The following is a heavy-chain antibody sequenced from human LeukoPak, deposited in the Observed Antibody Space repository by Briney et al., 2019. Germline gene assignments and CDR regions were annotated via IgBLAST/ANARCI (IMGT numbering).Heavy chain of an antibody. Sequence: GGSLRLSCAASGFTFSSYGMHWVRQAPGKGLEWVAVISYDGSNKYYADSVKGRFTISRDNSKNTLYLQMNSLRAEDTAVYYCAKSHVVIAAAAPYYYYGMGVWGQGTTVTVSS. CDR1: GFTFSSYG. CDR2: ISYDGSNK. J-gene: IGHJ6*02. V-gene: IGHV3-30*18. CDR3: AKSHVVIAAAAPYYYYGMGV. D-gene: IGHD6-13*01.